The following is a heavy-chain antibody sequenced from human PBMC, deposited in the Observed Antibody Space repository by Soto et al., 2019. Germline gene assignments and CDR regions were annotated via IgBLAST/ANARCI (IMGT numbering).Heavy chain of an antibody. J-gene: IGHJ3*02. V-gene: IGHV1-46*04. CDR3: GRDEVPDVLNDVFEI. Sequence: ASVQVSGKAYGYAFTTYHMHGVRQAPGQGLEWMGMIDPSDGTTTHAQNPQGRVTMTSDTATSTVYMELSSLRSEDPAVYYWGRDEVPDVLNDVFEIWGQGTMVTV. CDR1: GYAFTTYH. CDR2: IDPSDGTT.